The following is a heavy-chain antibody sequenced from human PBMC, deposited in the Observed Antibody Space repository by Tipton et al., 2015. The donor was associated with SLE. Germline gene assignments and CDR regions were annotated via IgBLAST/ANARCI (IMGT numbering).Heavy chain of an antibody. CDR1: GFSFNSYR. J-gene: IGHJ4*02. D-gene: IGHD6-19*01. V-gene: IGHV3-21*01. CDR2: ISSSGKYI. CDR3: TRDPPGVAVYYFDG. Sequence: SLRLSCVASGFSFNSYRMKWVRQAPGKGLEWVSSISSSGKYIYYADSVKGRFTISRDNSKDSVYLQINSLRADDTAVYFCTRDPPGVAVYYFDGWGQGALVTVSS.